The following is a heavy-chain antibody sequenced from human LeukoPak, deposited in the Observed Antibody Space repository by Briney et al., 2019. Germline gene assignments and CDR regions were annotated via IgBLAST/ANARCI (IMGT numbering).Heavy chain of an antibody. J-gene: IGHJ5*02. CDR1: GYTFTAYD. D-gene: IGHD5-12*01. CDR2: ISPQSGGT. V-gene: IGHV1-2*02. CDR3: TKSDGSDYDFDP. Sequence: ASVKVSCQASGYTFTAYDIFWVRQAPGQGLEWMGWISPQSGGTKYAQKFQGRITMTRDTSISTAYMEVNRLTSDDTAVYFCTKSDGSDYDFDPWGQGTLVTVSS.